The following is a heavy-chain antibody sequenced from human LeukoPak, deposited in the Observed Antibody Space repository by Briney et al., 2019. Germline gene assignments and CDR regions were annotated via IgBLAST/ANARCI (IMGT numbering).Heavy chain of an antibody. Sequence: GGSLRLSCAASGLTFSDYYMSWIRQAPGKGLEWVSVKGRFTISRDNAKNSLYLQMNSLRAEDTAVYYCARGFRFPDVWGKGTTVTASS. CDR1: GLTFSDYY. CDR3: ARGFRFPDV. V-gene: IGHV3-11*04. D-gene: IGHD2-21*01. J-gene: IGHJ6*04.